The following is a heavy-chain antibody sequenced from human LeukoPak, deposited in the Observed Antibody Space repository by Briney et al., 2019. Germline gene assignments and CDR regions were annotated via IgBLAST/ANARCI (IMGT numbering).Heavy chain of an antibody. D-gene: IGHD1-26*01. CDR1: GFTFSSYW. Sequence: GWSLILSCAASGFTFSSYWMIWVRQAPAKGLEWLVNIKEDGSEKGDVHSVKGRFTISRDNAKNSLYLQMNSLRVEDTAVYYCVRDKLVGPSRLDHWGQGTLVTVSS. V-gene: IGHV3-7*01. CDR3: VRDKLVGPSRLDH. J-gene: IGHJ4*02. CDR2: IKEDGSEK.